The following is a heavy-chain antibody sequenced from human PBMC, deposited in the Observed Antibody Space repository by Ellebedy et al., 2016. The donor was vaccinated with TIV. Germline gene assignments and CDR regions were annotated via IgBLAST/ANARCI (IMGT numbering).Heavy chain of an antibody. D-gene: IGHD1-1*01. CDR1: GFTFSSYA. CDR2: ISGSGGNT. J-gene: IGHJ4*02. Sequence: GGSLRLSCAASGFTFSSYAMSWVRQAPGKGLEWVSAISGSGGNTFYADSVKGRFIISRDNAKNTLYLQMDNLRVEDTAVYYCARDDGTYWGQGTLVTVSS. CDR3: ARDDGTY. V-gene: IGHV3-23*01.